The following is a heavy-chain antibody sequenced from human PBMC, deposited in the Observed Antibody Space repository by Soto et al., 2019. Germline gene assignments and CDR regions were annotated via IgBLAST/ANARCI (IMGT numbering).Heavy chain of an antibody. CDR1: GYTLTELS. CDR3: AAALRIAAWRAFDR. V-gene: IGHV1-24*01. Sequence: QVQLVQSGAEVKKPGASVKVSCKVSGYTLTELSMHWVRQAPGKGLEWMGGFDPEDGETIYAQKCQGRDSMTDDTSTDTADKELRSRRSEDTAVYYCAAALRIAAWRAFDRWGQGAMVT. D-gene: IGHD6-6*01. J-gene: IGHJ3*01. CDR2: FDPEDGET.